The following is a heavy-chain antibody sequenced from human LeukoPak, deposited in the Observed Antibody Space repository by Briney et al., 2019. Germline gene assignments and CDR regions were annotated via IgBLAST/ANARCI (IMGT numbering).Heavy chain of an antibody. V-gene: IGHV4-59*01. D-gene: IGHD3-3*01. Sequence: PSETLSLTCTVSGGSTSSYYWSWIRHPPGKGLEWSWYINNIGMTNYNPSLKNRVTISVDRSKNQVSLKLRSVTAAATAVLYCARLRFLEWFHAFDMWGQGTMVTVSS. CDR3: ARLRFLEWFHAFDM. J-gene: IGHJ3*02. CDR1: GGSTSSYY. CDR2: INNIGMT.